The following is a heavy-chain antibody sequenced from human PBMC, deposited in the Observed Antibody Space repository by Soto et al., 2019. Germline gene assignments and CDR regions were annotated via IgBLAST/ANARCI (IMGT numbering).Heavy chain of an antibody. CDR2: ISAYNGNT. CDR3: ARERDPYVDTAMVDTVDY. CDR1: GYTFTSYG. V-gene: IGHV1-18*01. Sequence: ASVKVSCKASGYTFTSYGISWVRQAPGQGLEWMGWISAYNGNTNYAQKLQGRVTMTTDTSTSTAYMELRSLRSDDTAVYYCARERDPYVDTAMVDTVDYWGQGTLVTVSS. D-gene: IGHD5-18*01. J-gene: IGHJ4*02.